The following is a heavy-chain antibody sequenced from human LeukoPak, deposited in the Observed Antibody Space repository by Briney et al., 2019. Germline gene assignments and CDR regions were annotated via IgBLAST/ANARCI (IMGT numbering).Heavy chain of an antibody. J-gene: IGHJ3*02. CDR1: GFSFRSHW. V-gene: IGHV3-7*01. D-gene: IGHD5-24*01. CDR3: ATISAQTFDI. Sequence: PGGSLRLSCVGSGFSFRSHWVKWVRQSPGKGLEWVANIKPDGSDKYYVDSARGRFTGSRDNAKNSAFLQMNSLRAEDTAIYYCATISAQTFDIWGQGTLVSVSS. CDR2: IKPDGSDK.